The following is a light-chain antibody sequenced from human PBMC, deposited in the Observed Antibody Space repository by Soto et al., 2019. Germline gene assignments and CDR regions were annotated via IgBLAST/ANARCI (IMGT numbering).Light chain of an antibody. CDR3: QQYGSSPWT. J-gene: IGKJ1*01. CDR2: GAS. Sequence: EIVLTQSPGTLSLSPGERATRYCRASQSVSSSYLAWYQQKPGQAPRLLIYGASSRATGIPDTFSGSGSGTDFTLTISILEPEEFAVYNCQQYGSSPWTFGPGTKGDI. V-gene: IGKV3-20*01. CDR1: QSVSSSY.